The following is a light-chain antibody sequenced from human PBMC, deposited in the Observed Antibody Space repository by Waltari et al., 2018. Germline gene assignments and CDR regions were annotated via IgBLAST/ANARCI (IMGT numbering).Light chain of an antibody. Sequence: QSVLTQPPSVSGAPGQRVTISCTGSSSNIGAGYDVHWYQQLPGTAPKLLTCGYSLCPSGVPDRFSGAKSGTSASLAISGLQAEDEADYYCQSYDSSLSGVVFGGGTKLTVL. CDR3: QSYDSSLSGVV. CDR1: SSNIGAGYD. CDR2: GYS. V-gene: IGLV1-40*01. J-gene: IGLJ2*01.